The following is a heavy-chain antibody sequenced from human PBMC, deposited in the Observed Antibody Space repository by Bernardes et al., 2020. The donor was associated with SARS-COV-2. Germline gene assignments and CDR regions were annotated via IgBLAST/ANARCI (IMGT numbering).Heavy chain of an antibody. CDR3: ARHGMHYGSWTFYLALSYDYGLDV. J-gene: IGHJ6*02. CDR1: DGSFRSSDSY. D-gene: IGHD3-10*01. V-gene: IGHV4-39*01. Sequence: SETLSLTCTVPDGSFRSSDSYWGWVRQPPGRGLEWTGSVYSIRDTYYNPSLTSRLSMSVDTSTSQFCLKLTSVTAAATAVYYCARHGMHYGSWTFYLALSYDYGLDVWGQGTTVTVSS. CDR2: VYSIRDT.